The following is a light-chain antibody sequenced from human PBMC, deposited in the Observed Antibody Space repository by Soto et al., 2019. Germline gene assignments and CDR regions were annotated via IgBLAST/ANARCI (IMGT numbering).Light chain of an antibody. J-gene: IGLJ3*02. CDR1: SSNIGSNT. Sequence: QSVLPQPPSASGTPGQRVSISCSGSSSNIGSNTVNWYQQFPGAAPKLLIYSINQRPSGVPDRFSGSKSGTSASLAISGLQSEDEAAYYCAAWDDSLNGGVFGGGTKVTVL. CDR2: SIN. V-gene: IGLV1-44*01. CDR3: AAWDDSLNGGV.